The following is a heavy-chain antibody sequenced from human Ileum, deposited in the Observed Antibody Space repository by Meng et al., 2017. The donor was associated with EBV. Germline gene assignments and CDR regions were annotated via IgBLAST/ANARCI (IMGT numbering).Heavy chain of an antibody. V-gene: IGHV1-2*06. J-gene: IGHJ4*02. D-gene: IGHD3-22*01. CDR3: ARDLSGYYSFVDY. Sequence: QVQLVQSGAGVKRPGASVKVSCKASGYTFTGYYMQWLRQAPGQGLEWMGRINPNNGGANYAQQFQGRVTMTTDTSISTAYMELSRLRSDDTAVYYCARDLSGYYSFVDYWGQGTLVTVSS. CDR2: INPNNGGA. CDR1: GYTFTGYY.